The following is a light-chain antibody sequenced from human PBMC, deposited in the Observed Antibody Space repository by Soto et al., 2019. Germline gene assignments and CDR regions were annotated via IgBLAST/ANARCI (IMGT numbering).Light chain of an antibody. CDR3: SSYTTSNTRQIV. V-gene: IGLV2-14*01. CDR2: DVS. Sequence: ALTQPASVSGSPGQSITISCTGTSSDVGGYNYVSWYQQHPGKAPKFIIYDVSNRPSGVSNRFSGSKSGNTASLTISGLQAEDEADYYCSSYTTSNTRQIVFGTGTKLTVL. CDR1: SSDVGGYNY. J-gene: IGLJ1*01.